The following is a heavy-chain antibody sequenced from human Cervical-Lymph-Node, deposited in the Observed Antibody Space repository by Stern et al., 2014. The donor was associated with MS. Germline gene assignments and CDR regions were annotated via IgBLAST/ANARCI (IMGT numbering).Heavy chain of an antibody. CDR1: GGTFSSSYA. CDR2: IIPILGLA. V-gene: IGHV1-69*09. D-gene: IGHD2-15*01. CDR3: ARGVVSNRAAATLHNLFDP. Sequence: VQLVESGAEVKKPGSSMNVSCKTSGGTFSSSYAITWMRQAPGQGLECMGRIIPILGLANYAQKFQGRVIITADKSTSTTYMELSSLRSEDTAVYYCARGVVSNRAAATLHNLFDPWGQGTLVTVSS. J-gene: IGHJ5*02.